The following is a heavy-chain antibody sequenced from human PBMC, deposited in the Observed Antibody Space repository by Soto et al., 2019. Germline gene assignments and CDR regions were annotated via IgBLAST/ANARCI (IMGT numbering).Heavy chain of an antibody. CDR3: ARGGNLYWPDY. CDR2: INWNGDNT. J-gene: IGHJ4*02. D-gene: IGHD2-8*02. Sequence: PGGSLRLSCEVSGFTFEDYGMSWVRQVPGKGLEWVSGINWNGDNTNYADSVRGRFTVSRDNAKNSLYLQMNSLRGDDTALYYCARGGNLYWPDYWGQGSLVTVSS. CDR1: GFTFEDYG. V-gene: IGHV3-20*04.